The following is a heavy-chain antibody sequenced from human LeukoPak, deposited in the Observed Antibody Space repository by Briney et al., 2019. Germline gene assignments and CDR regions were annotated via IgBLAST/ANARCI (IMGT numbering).Heavy chain of an antibody. Sequence: GGSLRLSCAASGFTFSTYWMSWVRQAPGKGLELVANIKRDGSEKYYVDSVKGRFTISRDNNAKNSLYLQLNSLRADDTAVYYCARNQRRLDYWGQGALVTVSS. CDR3: ARNQRRLDY. D-gene: IGHD1-14*01. J-gene: IGHJ4*02. CDR2: IKRDGSEK. V-gene: IGHV3-7*01. CDR1: GFTFSTYW.